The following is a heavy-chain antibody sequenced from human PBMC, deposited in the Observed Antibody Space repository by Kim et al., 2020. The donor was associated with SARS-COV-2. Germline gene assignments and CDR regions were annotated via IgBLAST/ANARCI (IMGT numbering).Heavy chain of an antibody. V-gene: IGHV4-39*01. CDR3: ARQSIIFTMILVVITGVGNFDL. CDR2: IYYSGST. Sequence: SETLSLTCTVSGGSISSSSYYWGWIRQPPGKGLEWIGSIYYSGSTYYNPSLKSRVTISVDTSKNQFSLKLSSVTAADTAVYYCARQSIIFTMILVVITGVGNFDLWGRGTLVTVSS. CDR1: GGSISSSSYY. D-gene: IGHD3-22*01. J-gene: IGHJ2*01.